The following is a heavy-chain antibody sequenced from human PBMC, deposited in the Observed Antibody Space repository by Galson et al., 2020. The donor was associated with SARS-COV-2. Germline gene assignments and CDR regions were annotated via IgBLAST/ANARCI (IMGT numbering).Heavy chain of an antibody. D-gene: IGHD5-18*01. CDR3: ARDLAGYRGRTLDY. CDR1: GFTVSSNY. V-gene: IGHV3-53*01. J-gene: IGHJ4*02. Sequence: GSLRLSCAASGFTVSSNYMSWVRQAPGKGLEWVSVIYSGGSTYYADSVKGRFTISRDNSKNTLYLQMNSLRAEDTAVYYCARDLAGYRGRTLDYWGQGTLVTVSS. CDR2: IYSGGST.